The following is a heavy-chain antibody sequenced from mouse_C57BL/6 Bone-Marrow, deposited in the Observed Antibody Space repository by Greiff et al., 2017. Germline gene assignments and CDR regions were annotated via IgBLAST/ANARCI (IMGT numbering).Heavy chain of an antibody. Sequence: EVMLVESGGGLVQPGGSLKLSCAASGFTFSDYYMYWVRQTPEKRLEWVAYISNGGGSTYYPDTVKGRFTISRDNAKNTLYLQMSRLKSEDTAMYYCARPITTVVANAMDYWGQGTSVTVSS. D-gene: IGHD1-1*01. J-gene: IGHJ4*01. CDR1: GFTFSDYY. CDR2: ISNGGGST. V-gene: IGHV5-12*01. CDR3: ARPITTVVANAMDY.